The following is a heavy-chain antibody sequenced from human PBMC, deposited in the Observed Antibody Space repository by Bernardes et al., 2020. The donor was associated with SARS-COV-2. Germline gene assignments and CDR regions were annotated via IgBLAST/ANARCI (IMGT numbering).Heavy chain of an antibody. J-gene: IGHJ4*02. CDR1: GFTFSSYA. D-gene: IGHD1-26*01. V-gene: IGHV3-30-3*01. CDR2: ISYDGSNK. CDR3: ARTYSGSYYGGFDY. Sequence: GGSLRLSCAASGFTFSSYAMHWVRQASGKGLEWVAVISYDGSNKYYADSVKGRFTISRDNSKNTLYLQMNSLRAEDTAVYYCARTYSGSYYGGFDYWGQGTLVTVSS.